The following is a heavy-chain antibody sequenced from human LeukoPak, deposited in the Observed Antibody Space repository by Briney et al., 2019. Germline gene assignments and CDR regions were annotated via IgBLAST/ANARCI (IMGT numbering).Heavy chain of an antibody. D-gene: IGHD4-17*01. CDR1: GGSISSGSYY. CDR3: ARGYGDYPIDY. CDR2: IYTSGST. Sequence: TLSLTCTVSGGSISSGSYYWSWIRQPAGKGLEWIGRIYTSGSTNYNPSLKSRVTISVDTSKNQFSLKLSSVTAADTAVYYCARGYGDYPIDYWGQGTLVTVSS. J-gene: IGHJ4*02. V-gene: IGHV4-61*02.